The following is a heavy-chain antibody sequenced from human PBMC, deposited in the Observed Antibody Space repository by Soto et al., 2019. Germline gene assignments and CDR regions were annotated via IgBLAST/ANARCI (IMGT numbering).Heavy chain of an antibody. CDR3: ARDTNYQAAADGMDV. CDR2: ISSSSSYT. V-gene: IGHV3-11*06. D-gene: IGHD6-13*01. Sequence: GGSLRLSCAASGFTFSDYYMSWIRQAPGKGLEWVSYISSSSSYTNYADSVKGRFTISRDNAKNSLYLQMNSLRAEDTAVYYCARDTNYQAAADGMDVWGQGTTVTVSS. CDR1: GFTFSDYY. J-gene: IGHJ6*02.